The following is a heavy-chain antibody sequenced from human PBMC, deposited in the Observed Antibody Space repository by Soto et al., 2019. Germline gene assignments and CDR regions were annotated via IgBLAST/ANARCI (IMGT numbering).Heavy chain of an antibody. D-gene: IGHD3-3*01. CDR3: ARQGPYYDQIWYFEL. Sequence: QLQLQESGPGLVKPSETLSLTCTVSGGSISSSSYYWGWIRQPPGKGLEWIGSIYYSGSTYYNPSLKSRVTISVDTSKNQFSLRLSSVPAADTAVYYCARQGPYYDQIWYFELWGRGTLVTVSS. V-gene: IGHV4-39*01. CDR1: GGSISSSSYY. CDR2: IYYSGST. J-gene: IGHJ2*01.